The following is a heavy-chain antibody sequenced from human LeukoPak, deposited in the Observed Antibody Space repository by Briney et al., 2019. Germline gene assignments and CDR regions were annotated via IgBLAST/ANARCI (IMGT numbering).Heavy chain of an antibody. J-gene: IGHJ4*02. D-gene: IGHD1-26*01. CDR2: IYYSGST. CDR1: GGSVSSGSYY. CDR3: ARERSYVARPGGNGYFDD. Sequence: KPSETLSLTCTVSGGSVSSGSYYWSWIRQPPGKGLEWIGYIYYSGSTNYNPSLKSRLTISVDTSKNQFSLKLRSVTAADTAVYYCARERSYVARPGGNGYFDDWGQGTLVTVSS. V-gene: IGHV4-61*01.